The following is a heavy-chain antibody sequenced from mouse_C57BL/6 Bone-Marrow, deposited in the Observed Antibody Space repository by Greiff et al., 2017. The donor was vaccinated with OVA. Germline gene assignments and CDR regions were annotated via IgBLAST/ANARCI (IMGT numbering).Heavy chain of an antibody. D-gene: IGHD2-4*01. CDR3: TRDDYDATWYFEV. J-gene: IGHJ1*03. Sequence: DVMLVESGEGLVKPGGSLKLSCAASGFTFSSYAMSWVRQTPEKRLEWVAYISSGGDYIYYADTVTGRFTISRDNARNTLYLQMSSLKSEATAMYDCTRDDYDATWYFEVWGTGTTVT. CDR1: GFTFSSYA. V-gene: IGHV5-9-1*02. CDR2: ISSGGDYI.